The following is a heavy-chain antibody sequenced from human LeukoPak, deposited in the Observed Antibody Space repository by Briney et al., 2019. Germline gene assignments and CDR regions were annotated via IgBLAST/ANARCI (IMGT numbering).Heavy chain of an antibody. J-gene: IGHJ6*02. CDR2: INHSGST. Sequence: SETLSLTCAVYGGSFSGYYWSWIRQPPGKGLEWVGEINHSGSTNYNPSLKSRVTISVDTSKNQFSLKLSSVTAADTAVYYCKYYYYGMDVWGQGTTVTVSS. CDR3: KYYYYGMDV. V-gene: IGHV4-34*01. CDR1: GGSFSGYY.